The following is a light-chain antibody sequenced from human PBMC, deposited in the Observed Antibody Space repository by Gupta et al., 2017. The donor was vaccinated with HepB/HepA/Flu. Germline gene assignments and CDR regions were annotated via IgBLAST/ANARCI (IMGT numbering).Light chain of an antibody. J-gene: IGLJ2*01. CDR2: DDS. CDR1: NIGSKS. V-gene: IGLV3-21*02. CDR3: QVWDNSSEHVV. Sequence: SYVLTQPPSVSVAPGQTPRITCGGNNIGSKSVHWYQQKPGQAPVMVVYDDSDRPSGIPERYCGSNSGNTATLTISGVEAGDEADFYCQVWDNSSEHVVFGGGTKLTVL.